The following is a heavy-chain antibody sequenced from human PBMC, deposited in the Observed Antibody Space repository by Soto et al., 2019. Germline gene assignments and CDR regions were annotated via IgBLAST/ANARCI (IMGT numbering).Heavy chain of an antibody. V-gene: IGHV4-34*01. Sequence: SETLSLTCAVXXXSXSGYYXSXXXXXXXXXXXXIGEINHSGSTNYNPSLKSRVTISVDTSKNQFSLKLSSVTAADTAVYYCARGGSGTGARYSYGDYYGMDVWGQGTTVTVS. D-gene: IGHD5-18*01. CDR3: ARGGSGTGARYSYGDYYGMDV. CDR1: XXSXSGYY. CDR2: INHSGST. J-gene: IGHJ6*02.